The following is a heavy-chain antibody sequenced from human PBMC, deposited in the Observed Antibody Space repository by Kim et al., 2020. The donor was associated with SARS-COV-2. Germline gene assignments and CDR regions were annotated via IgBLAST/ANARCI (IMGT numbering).Heavy chain of an antibody. CDR1: GGTFSSYA. CDR3: ASRPRYSSSSIYFDY. J-gene: IGHJ4*02. Sequence: SVKVSCKASGGTFSSYAISWVRQAPGQGLEWMGGIIPIFGTANYAQKFQGRVTITADESTSTAYMELSSLRSEDTAVYYCASRPRYSSSSIYFDYWGQGTLVTVSS. D-gene: IGHD6-13*01. CDR2: IIPIFGTA. V-gene: IGHV1-69*13.